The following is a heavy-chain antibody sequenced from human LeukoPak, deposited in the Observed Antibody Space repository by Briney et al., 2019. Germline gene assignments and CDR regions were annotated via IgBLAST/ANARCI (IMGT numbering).Heavy chain of an antibody. CDR2: SNHSGST. CDR1: GGSFSGYY. CDR3: GRGPSSSWYPNRYYYYYMDV. Sequence: SETLSLTCAVYGGSFSGYYWSWIRQPPGKGLEWIGESNHSGSTNYNPSLKSRVTISVDTSKNQFSLKLSSVTAADTAVYYCGRGPSSSWYPNRYYYYYMDVWGKGTTVTVSS. D-gene: IGHD6-13*01. V-gene: IGHV4-34*01. J-gene: IGHJ6*03.